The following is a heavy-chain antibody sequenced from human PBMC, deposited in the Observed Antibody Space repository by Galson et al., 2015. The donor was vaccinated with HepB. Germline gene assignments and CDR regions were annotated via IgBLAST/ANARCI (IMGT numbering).Heavy chain of an antibody. CDR3: ARVFMNRGLIMRYAMDV. CDR2: MNANSGGS. D-gene: IGHD3-10*01. J-gene: IGHJ6*02. V-gene: IGHV1-2*02. CDR1: GYTFTGYY. Sequence: SVKVSCKASGYTFTGYYKHWVRQAPGQGLEWMGWMNANSGGSNYTQKFQGRVTMTRDTSISTAYLEMSRLRSDDAAVYYCARVFMNRGLIMRYAMDVWGQGTTVTVSS.